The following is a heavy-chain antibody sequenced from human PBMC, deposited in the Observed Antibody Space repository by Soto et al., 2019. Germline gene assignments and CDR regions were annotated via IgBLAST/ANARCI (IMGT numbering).Heavy chain of an antibody. D-gene: IGHD7-27*01. Sequence: QVQLVQSGAEVKKPGSSVKVSCTASGGPLMNSVISWVRQAPAQRLEWMGGVIPFLGTANYAPKFQGRVTLTANEATSTACIDLSSVSPNDTAVYYCARLGHPGHWGPATVVSASS. CDR3: ARLGHPGH. CDR1: GGPLMNSV. V-gene: IGHV1-69*01. CDR2: VIPFLGTA. J-gene: IGHJ4*02.